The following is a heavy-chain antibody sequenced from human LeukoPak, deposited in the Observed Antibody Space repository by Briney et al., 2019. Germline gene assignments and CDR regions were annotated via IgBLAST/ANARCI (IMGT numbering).Heavy chain of an antibody. D-gene: IGHD2-15*01. V-gene: IGHV1-18*01. CDR1: GYTFTSYG. CDR2: ISAYNGNT. J-gene: IGHJ6*04. CDR3: ARDSHCSGGSCYRRGAMDV. Sequence: ASVKVSCKASGYTFTSYGLSWVRQAPGPWLEWMECISAYNGNTNYAQKLQGRVTMTTDTSTSTAYMELRSLRSDDTAVYYCARDSHCSGGSCYRRGAMDVWGKGTTVTVSS.